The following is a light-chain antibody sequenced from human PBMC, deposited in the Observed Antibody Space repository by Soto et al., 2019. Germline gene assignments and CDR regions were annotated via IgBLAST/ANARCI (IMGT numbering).Light chain of an antibody. CDR2: EVS. J-gene: IGLJ1*01. CDR1: SSDVGAYNY. CDR3: CSFTSITTYV. Sequence: QSALTQPASVSGSLGQSITISCTGTSSDVGAYNYVSWYQRQPGKAPKLMISEVSNRPSGVSNRFSGSKSGNTASLTISGLQAEDEADYYCCSFTSITTYVFGTGTKVTVL. V-gene: IGLV2-14*01.